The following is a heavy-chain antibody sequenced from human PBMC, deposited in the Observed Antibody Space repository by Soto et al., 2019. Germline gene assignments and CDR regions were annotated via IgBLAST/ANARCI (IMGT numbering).Heavy chain of an antibody. V-gene: IGHV4-34*01. CDR3: ASGRDGGAAN. Sequence: QVHLQQWGAGLLKPSETLSLTCAVYGGSLSGYYWSWIRQPPGKGLEWIGEINPSGSTDYTPSLKSGVTMSGDTPKNQFSLKLLSVTAADTAVYYCASGRDGGAANWGQGTLVTVSS. CDR2: INPSGST. CDR1: GGSLSGYY. J-gene: IGHJ4*02. D-gene: IGHD4-17*01.